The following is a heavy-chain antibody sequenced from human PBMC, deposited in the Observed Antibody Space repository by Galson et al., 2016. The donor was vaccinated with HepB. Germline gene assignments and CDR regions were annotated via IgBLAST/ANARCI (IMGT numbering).Heavy chain of an antibody. V-gene: IGHV3-33*07. CDR3: TRVRRPWGMGRKDAFDI. Sequence: SLRLSCAASGFSLSTYNTYWVRQAPGKGLEGVAVIWSEGRNKWYVDSGKGRFTISRDNSKNTVYLQMNSLRAEDTAVYYCTRVRRPWGMGRKDAFDIWGQGTMVTVSS. CDR2: IWSEGRNK. CDR1: GFSLSTYN. D-gene: IGHD2-8*01. J-gene: IGHJ3*02.